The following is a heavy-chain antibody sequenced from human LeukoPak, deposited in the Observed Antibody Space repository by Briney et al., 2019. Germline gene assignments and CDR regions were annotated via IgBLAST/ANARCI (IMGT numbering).Heavy chain of an antibody. CDR3: GSLGSNYFDY. Sequence: GGSLRLSCAASGFTFSNYGMHWVRQAPGKGLEWVAVIWYDGSNKYYADSVKGRFTISRDNSKYTLYLQMDSLRAEDTAVYYCGSLGSNYFDYWGQGTLVTVSS. CDR1: GFTFSNYG. V-gene: IGHV3-33*01. D-gene: IGHD3-10*01. J-gene: IGHJ4*02. CDR2: IWYDGSNK.